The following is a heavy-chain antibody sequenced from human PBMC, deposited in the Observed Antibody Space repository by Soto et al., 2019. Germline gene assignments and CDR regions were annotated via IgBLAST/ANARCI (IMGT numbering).Heavy chain of an antibody. CDR2: IWYDGSNK. V-gene: IGHV3-33*01. D-gene: IGHD6-19*01. CDR3: ARAFRGVAVTPF. CDR1: GFTFSSYG. Sequence: GGSLRLSCAASGFTFSSYGMHWVRQAPGKGLEWVAVIWYDGSNKYYADSVKGRFTISRDDSKSVAYLQMDSLKTEDTAVYYCARAFRGVAVTPFWGQGTMVTVSS. J-gene: IGHJ3*01.